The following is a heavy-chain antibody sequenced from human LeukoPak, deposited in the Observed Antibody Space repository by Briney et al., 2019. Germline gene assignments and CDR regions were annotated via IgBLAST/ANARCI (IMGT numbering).Heavy chain of an antibody. CDR2: ISSSGSTI. D-gene: IGHD4-17*01. Sequence: GGSLRLSCAAPGFTFSSYEMNWVRQAPGKGLEWVSYISSSGSTIYYADSVKGRFTISRDNAKNSLYLQMNSLRAEDTAVYYCASRGTTVTTFDYYYGMDVWGQGTTVTVSS. CDR3: ASRGTTVTTFDYYYGMDV. J-gene: IGHJ6*02. V-gene: IGHV3-48*03. CDR1: GFTFSSYE.